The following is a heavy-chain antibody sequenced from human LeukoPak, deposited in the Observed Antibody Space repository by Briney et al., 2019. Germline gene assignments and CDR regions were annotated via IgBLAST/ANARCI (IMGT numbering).Heavy chain of an antibody. J-gene: IGHJ3*02. CDR3: AGKSPTTTRQHAFDI. CDR2: ISGGETT. CDR1: GFTFNIYP. Sequence: GASLRLSCVASGFTFNIYPMSWVRQAPGKGLEWVSAISGGETTLYADSVEGRFTISRDNSRNTLFLQMSSLRAEDTAVYFCAGKSPTTTRQHAFDIWGRGTMVTVSS. D-gene: IGHD1/OR15-1a*01. V-gene: IGHV3-23*01.